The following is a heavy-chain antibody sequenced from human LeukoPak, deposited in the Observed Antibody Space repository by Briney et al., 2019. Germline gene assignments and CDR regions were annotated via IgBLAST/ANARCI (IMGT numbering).Heavy chain of an antibody. CDR1: GYTFISYY. V-gene: IGHV1-46*01. D-gene: IGHD5-18*01. Sequence: ASVKVSCKASGYTFISYYIHWVRRAPGQGLEWMGIIYPSGGSTSYAQKFQGRVTMTRDTSTSTVYMELSSLRSEDTAVYYCARAAFTAMAPGIDYWGQGTLVTVSS. J-gene: IGHJ4*02. CDR2: IYPSGGST. CDR3: ARAAFTAMAPGIDY.